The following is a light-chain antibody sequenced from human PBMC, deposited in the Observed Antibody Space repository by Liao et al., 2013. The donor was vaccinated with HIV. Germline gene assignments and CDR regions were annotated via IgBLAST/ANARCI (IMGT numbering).Light chain of an antibody. J-gene: IGLJ3*02. CDR1: NIGSKS. V-gene: IGLV3-21*04. CDR2: YDS. CDR3: QVWDSSSDHWG. Sequence: SYELTQPPSVSVAPGETARITCGGNNIGSKSVQWYQQKPGQAPGLVIYYDSDRPSGIPERFSGSNSGDTATLTISRVEAGDEADYYCQVWDSSSDHWGFGGGTKLTVL.